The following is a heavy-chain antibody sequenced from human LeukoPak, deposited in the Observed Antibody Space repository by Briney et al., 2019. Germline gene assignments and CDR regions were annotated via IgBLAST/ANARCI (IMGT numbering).Heavy chain of an antibody. D-gene: IGHD4-23*01. J-gene: IGHJ4*02. CDR1: GYSFTSYW. Sequence: GESLKISCKGSGYSFTSYWIGWVRQMPGKGLVWLGIIYPGDSDTSYSPSLQGQVTISADKSISNAYLQWNSLKASDTAMYFCARRDYGGKHFDYWGQGTLVTVSS. CDR3: ARRDYGGKHFDY. CDR2: IYPGDSDT. V-gene: IGHV5-51*01.